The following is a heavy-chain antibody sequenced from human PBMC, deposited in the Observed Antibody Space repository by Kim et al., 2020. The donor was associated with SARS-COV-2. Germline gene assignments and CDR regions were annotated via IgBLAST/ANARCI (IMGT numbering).Heavy chain of an antibody. CDR1: GFTFSSYA. Sequence: GGSLRLSCAASGFTFSSYAMSWVRQAPGKGLEWVSAISGSGGSTYYADSVKGRFTISRDNSKNTLYLQMNSLRAEDTAVYYCAKDSCYYEDLSDAFDIWGQGTMVTVSS. V-gene: IGHV3-23*01. D-gene: IGHD3-22*01. CDR3: AKDSCYYEDLSDAFDI. CDR2: ISGSGGST. J-gene: IGHJ3*02.